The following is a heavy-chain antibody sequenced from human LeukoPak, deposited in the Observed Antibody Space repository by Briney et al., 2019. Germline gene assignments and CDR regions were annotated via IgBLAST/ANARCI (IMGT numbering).Heavy chain of an antibody. CDR3: ARVLLRFLEWAPMDV. J-gene: IGHJ6*03. D-gene: IGHD3-3*01. CDR1: GFTFDDYA. CDR2: ISWNSGSI. Sequence: GRSLRLSCAASGFTFDDYAMHWVRQAPGKGLEWVSGISWNSGSIGYADSVKGRFTISRDNAKNSLYLQMNGLRAEDMALYYCARVLLRFLEWAPMDVWGKGTTVTVSS. V-gene: IGHV3-9*03.